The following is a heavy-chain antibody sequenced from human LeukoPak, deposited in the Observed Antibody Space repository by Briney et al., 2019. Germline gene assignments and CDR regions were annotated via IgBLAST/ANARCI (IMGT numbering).Heavy chain of an antibody. D-gene: IGHD1-26*01. CDR2: ITGDGRGT. V-gene: IGHV3-23*01. Sequence: SGGSLRLSCAASGFTFRNYVMSWVRQTTEKGLEWVSAITGDGRGTNHADSVEGRFTIFRDNSKNTLFLQMNSLRADDTAVYYCAKQTSSGNFVTIDCWGQGALVTVSS. CDR1: GFTFRNYV. CDR3: AKQTSSGNFVTIDC. J-gene: IGHJ4*02.